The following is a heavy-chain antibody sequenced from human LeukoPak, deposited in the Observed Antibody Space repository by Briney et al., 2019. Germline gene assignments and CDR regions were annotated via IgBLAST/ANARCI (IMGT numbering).Heavy chain of an antibody. Sequence: PSETLSLTCAVYGGSFSGYYWSWIRQPPGKGLEWIGEINHSGSTNYNPSLKSRVTISVDTSKNQFSLKLSSVTAADTAVYYCARDRFLAPDIVLMVYPYWYFDLWGRGTLVTVSS. D-gene: IGHD2-8*01. CDR3: ARDRFLAPDIVLMVYPYWYFDL. J-gene: IGHJ2*01. CDR1: GGSFSGYY. CDR2: INHSGST. V-gene: IGHV4-34*01.